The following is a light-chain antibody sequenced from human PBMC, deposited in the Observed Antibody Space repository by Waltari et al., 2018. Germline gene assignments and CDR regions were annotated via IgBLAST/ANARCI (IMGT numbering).Light chain of an antibody. J-gene: IGKJ3*01. CDR2: DAA. Sequence: EIVLTQSPATLSLSPGERATLSCRASQSVSSYLAWYQQKPGQAPRLLIYDAANRATGSPARFSGIGSGTDFTLTISSLEPEDFAVYYCQQRSNWPPGVTFGPGTKVDIK. CDR3: QQRSNWPPGVT. V-gene: IGKV3-11*01. CDR1: QSVSSY.